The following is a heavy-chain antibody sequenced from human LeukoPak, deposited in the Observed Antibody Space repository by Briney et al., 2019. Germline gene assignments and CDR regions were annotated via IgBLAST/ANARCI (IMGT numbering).Heavy chain of an antibody. CDR2: ISWNSGSI. J-gene: IGHJ5*02. CDR1: GFTFDDYA. D-gene: IGHD6-19*01. Sequence: GGSLRLSCAASGFTFDDYAMHWVRQAPGKGLEWVSGISWNSGSIGYADSVKGRFTISRDNAKNSLYLQMNSLRAEDTAVYYCARDRYSSGSNEGFDPWGQGTLVTVSS. V-gene: IGHV3-9*01. CDR3: ARDRYSSGSNEGFDP.